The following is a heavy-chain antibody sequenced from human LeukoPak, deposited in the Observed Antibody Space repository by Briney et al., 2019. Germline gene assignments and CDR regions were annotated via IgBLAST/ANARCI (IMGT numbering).Heavy chain of an antibody. CDR1: GGSFSGFY. D-gene: IGHD3-22*01. V-gene: IGHV4-34*01. Sequence: PSETLSLTCAVYGGSFSGFYWSWIRQPPGEGLEWIGEINHSGSTSYNPSLKSRVTISINTSKNQFSLELNSLTAADTAVYYCARGTKFYDSSAPGNYSDYWGQGTLVTVSS. J-gene: IGHJ4*02. CDR2: INHSGST. CDR3: ARGTKFYDSSAPGNYSDY.